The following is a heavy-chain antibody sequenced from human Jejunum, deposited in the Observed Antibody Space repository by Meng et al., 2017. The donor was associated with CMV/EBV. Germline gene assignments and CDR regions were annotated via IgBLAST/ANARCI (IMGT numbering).Heavy chain of an antibody. Sequence: LSSYEMKGVGQAPGKGLEWVSYIRNSGSVIYYAESVKGRFTISRDNAKKSLYLQMNSLRAEDKAVYYCARDGYDFRSENHDAYDVWGRGTMVTVSS. CDR3: ARDGYDFRSENHDAYDV. J-gene: IGHJ3*01. V-gene: IGHV3-48*03. D-gene: IGHD3-3*01. CDR1: LSSYE. CDR2: IRNSGSVI.